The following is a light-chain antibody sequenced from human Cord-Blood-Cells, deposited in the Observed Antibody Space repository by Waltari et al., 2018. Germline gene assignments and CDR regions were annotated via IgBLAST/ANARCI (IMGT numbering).Light chain of an antibody. CDR1: CALCDY. CDR2: GKN. V-gene: IGLV3-19*01. J-gene: IGLJ2*01. CDR3: NSRDSSGNHVV. Sequence: SSALPQDPSVSVALGPVVRIHCHGDCALCDYASCYQHKPGQTPVLGIYGKNNRPSGIPDRFSGSSSGNTASLTITGAQAEDEADYYCNSRDSSGNHVVFGGGTKLTVL.